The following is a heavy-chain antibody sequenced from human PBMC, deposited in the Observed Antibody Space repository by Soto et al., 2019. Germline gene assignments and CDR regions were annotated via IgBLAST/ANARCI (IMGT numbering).Heavy chain of an antibody. Sequence: SETLSLTCTVSGGSISSYYRSCIRQPAGKGLEWIVYIYYSGSTNYNPSLKSRVTISVDTSKNQFSLKLSSVTAADTAGYYCARVASSDAVMDVWGQGTTVTVSS. J-gene: IGHJ6*02. CDR1: GGSISSYY. CDR3: ARVASSDAVMDV. CDR2: IYYSGST. V-gene: IGHV4-59*01.